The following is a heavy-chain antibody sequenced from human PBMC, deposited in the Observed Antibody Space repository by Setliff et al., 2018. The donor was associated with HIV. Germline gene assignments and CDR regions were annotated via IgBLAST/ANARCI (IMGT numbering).Heavy chain of an antibody. Sequence: TLSLTCPVSGASVISGGSYWNWIRQHPGQGLEWLAHIFFSGTTYHTPSPKTRLTTAVDTSNNQFSLKLSSVTAADTVKYYCATNSYEFWNPRPVFQHWGQGTLVTVSS. V-gene: IGHV4-31*03. J-gene: IGHJ1*01. CDR3: ATNSYEFWNPRPVFQH. D-gene: IGHD3-3*01. CDR2: IFFSGTT. CDR1: GASVISGGSY.